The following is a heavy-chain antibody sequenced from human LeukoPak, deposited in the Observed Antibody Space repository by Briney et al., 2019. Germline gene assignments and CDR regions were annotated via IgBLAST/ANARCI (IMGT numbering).Heavy chain of an antibody. J-gene: IGHJ3*02. Sequence: SETLSLTCTVSGGSISSSSYYWGWIRQPPGKGLEWIGSIYYSGSTYYNPSLKSRVIISVDTSKNQFSLKLSSVTAADTAVYYCARPGGGSSSSPGALDAFDIWGQGTMVTVSS. D-gene: IGHD6-13*01. CDR2: IYYSGST. V-gene: IGHV4-39*01. CDR3: ARPGGGSSSSPGALDAFDI. CDR1: GGSISSSSYY.